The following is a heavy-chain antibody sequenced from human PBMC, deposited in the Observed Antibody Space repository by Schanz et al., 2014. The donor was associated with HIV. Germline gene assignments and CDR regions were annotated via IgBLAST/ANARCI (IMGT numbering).Heavy chain of an antibody. CDR1: GYTFTSYG. CDR3: ARMSPSSTSYGDAFDV. V-gene: IGHV1-18*01. D-gene: IGHD2-2*01. J-gene: IGHJ3*01. Sequence: QVQLVQSGVEVKKPGASVKVSCKASGYTFTSYGISWVRQAPGQGLEWMGWISGYNGNIKYAQKFQGRVTMTTDTSTSTAYLDLRSLRSDDTAVYFCARMSPSSTSYGDAFDVWGQGTMITVSS. CDR2: ISGYNGNI.